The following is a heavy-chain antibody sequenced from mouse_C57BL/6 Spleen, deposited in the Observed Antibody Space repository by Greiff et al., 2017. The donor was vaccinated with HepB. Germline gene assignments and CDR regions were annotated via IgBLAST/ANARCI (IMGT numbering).Heavy chain of an antibody. CDR2: IWSGGST. J-gene: IGHJ4*01. Sequence: QVQLQQSGPGLVQPSQSLSTTCTVSGFSLTSYGVHWVRQSPGKGLEWLGVIWSGGSTDYNAAFISRLSISKDNSKSQVFFKMNSLQADDTAIYYCARNPSFITTVVAHYYAMDYWGQGTSVTVSS. CDR3: ARNPSFITTVVAHYYAMDY. CDR1: GFSLTSYG. V-gene: IGHV2-2*01. D-gene: IGHD1-1*01.